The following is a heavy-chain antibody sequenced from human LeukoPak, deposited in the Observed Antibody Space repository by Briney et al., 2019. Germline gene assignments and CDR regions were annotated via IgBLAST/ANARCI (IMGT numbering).Heavy chain of an antibody. Sequence: PGVSLTLSCTASVFTFSRYAKSWARQATGKGLEWVSAISCRGGYTLYRHSVERRFTISRDNSKNTLSLQMNSLRAEDKAVYYCAKDTRRSSGWFQADYYYMDVWGKGTTVTVSS. J-gene: IGHJ6*03. D-gene: IGHD6-19*01. CDR1: VFTFSRYA. V-gene: IGHV3-23*01. CDR3: AKDTRRSSGWFQADYYYMDV. CDR2: ISCRGGYT.